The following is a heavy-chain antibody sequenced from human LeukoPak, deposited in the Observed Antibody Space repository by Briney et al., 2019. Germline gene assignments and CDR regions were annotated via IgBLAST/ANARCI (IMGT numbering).Heavy chain of an antibody. J-gene: IGHJ6*03. Sequence: ASVKVSCKASGYTFTGYYMHWVRQAPGQGLEWMGLINPNSCGTNYAQKFQGRFTMTRDTSISKAYMELSRLRSDDTAIYYCAKNIRQLGNYYYYMDVWGKGTTVTVSS. V-gene: IGHV1-2*02. CDR1: GYTFTGYY. CDR3: AKNIRQLGNYYYYMDV. D-gene: IGHD1-1*01. CDR2: INPNSCGT.